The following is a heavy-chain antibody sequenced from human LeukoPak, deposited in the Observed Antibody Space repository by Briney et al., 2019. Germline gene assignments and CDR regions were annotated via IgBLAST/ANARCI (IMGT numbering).Heavy chain of an antibody. CDR1: GFTFSSYA. CDR2: ISYDGSNK. D-gene: IGHD3-3*01. J-gene: IGHJ6*02. CDR3: ARDPSGSTEYDFWSGYYYYGMDV. V-gene: IGHV3-30-3*01. Sequence: GGSLRLSCAASGFTFSSYAMHWVRQAPGKGLEWVAVISYDGSNKYYADSVEGRFTISRDNSKNTLYLQMNSLRAEDTAVYYCARDPSGSTEYDFWSGYYYYGMDVWGQGTTVTVSS.